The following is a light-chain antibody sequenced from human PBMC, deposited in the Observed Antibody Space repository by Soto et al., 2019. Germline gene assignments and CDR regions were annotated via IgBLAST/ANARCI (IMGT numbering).Light chain of an antibody. CDR1: QSINNY. CDR2: AAS. Sequence: DIQMTQSPSSLSASVGDRVTITCRASQSINNYLNWYQQKSGRAPKLLIYAASSLQSEVPSRFSGSGSGTNFTRTISSLQPEDFATYYCQQSYSSPWTFGQGTKGEMK. V-gene: IGKV1-39*01. CDR3: QQSYSSPWT. J-gene: IGKJ1*01.